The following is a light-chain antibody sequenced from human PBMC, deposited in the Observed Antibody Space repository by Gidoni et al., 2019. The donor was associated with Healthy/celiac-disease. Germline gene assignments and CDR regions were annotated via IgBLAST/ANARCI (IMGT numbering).Light chain of an antibody. J-gene: IGKJ4*01. CDR3: QQYDNLPA. V-gene: IGKV1-33*01. Sequence: DIQMTQSPSSLSASVGDRVTITCQASQDISNYSNWYQQKPGKAPKLLIYDESNLETGVPSRFSGSGSGTDFTFTISSLQPEDIATYYCQQYDNLPAFGGGTKVEIK. CDR2: DES. CDR1: QDISNY.